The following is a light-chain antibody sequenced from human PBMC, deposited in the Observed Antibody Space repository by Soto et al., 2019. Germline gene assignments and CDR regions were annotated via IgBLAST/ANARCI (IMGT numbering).Light chain of an antibody. CDR2: AAS. CDR3: QKSYSTPPT. V-gene: IGKV1-39*01. Sequence: DIQMTHSPSSLSASVLYIVTITCRASQSISSYLNWYQQKPGKAPKLLIYAASSLQSGVPSRFSGSGSGTDFTLTISSLQPEDFATYYCQKSYSTPPTFGGGTKVDIK. CDR1: QSISSY. J-gene: IGKJ4*01.